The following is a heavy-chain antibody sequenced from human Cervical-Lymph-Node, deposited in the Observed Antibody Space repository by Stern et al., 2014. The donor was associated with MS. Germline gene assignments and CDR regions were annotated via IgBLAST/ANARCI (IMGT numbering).Heavy chain of an antibody. CDR2: SSSTCNTK. Sequence: VQLVESGGGLVKPGRSLRLSCAASGLTFSDYYMSWIRQAPGKGLEWISSSSSTCNTKYYPDSLRGRLTISRYDAKSSVYLQIDSRGAADTAVYYCATSLGTYGGNPFDDWGQGTLVTVSS. V-gene: IGHV3-11*01. D-gene: IGHD4-23*01. J-gene: IGHJ4*02. CDR1: GLTFSDYY. CDR3: ATSLGTYGGNPFDD.